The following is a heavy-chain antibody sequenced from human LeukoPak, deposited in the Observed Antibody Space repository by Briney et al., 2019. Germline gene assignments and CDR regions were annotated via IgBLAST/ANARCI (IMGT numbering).Heavy chain of an antibody. Sequence: KSGGSLRLSCAASGFTFSSYSMTWVRQAPGKGLEWVSSISSSSSYIYYADSVKGRFTISRDNAKNSLYLQMNSLRAEDTAVYYCALTPYDSSGYYYFDYWGQGALVTVSS. D-gene: IGHD3-22*01. CDR2: ISSSSSYI. CDR1: GFTFSSYS. V-gene: IGHV3-21*01. J-gene: IGHJ4*02. CDR3: ALTPYDSSGYYYFDY.